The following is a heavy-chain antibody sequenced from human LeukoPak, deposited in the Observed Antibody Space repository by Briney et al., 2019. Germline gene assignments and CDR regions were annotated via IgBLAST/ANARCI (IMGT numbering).Heavy chain of an antibody. V-gene: IGHV4-61*05. CDR1: GGSISSSSYY. CDR2: IYYSGST. J-gene: IGHJ2*01. CDR3: ARGAAADDWYFDL. Sequence: SETLSLTCTVSGGSISSSSYYWGWIRQPPGKGLEWIGYIYYSGSTNYNPSLKSRVTISVDTSKNQFSLKLSSVTAADTAVYYCARGAAADDWYFDLWGRGTLVTVSS. D-gene: IGHD6-13*01.